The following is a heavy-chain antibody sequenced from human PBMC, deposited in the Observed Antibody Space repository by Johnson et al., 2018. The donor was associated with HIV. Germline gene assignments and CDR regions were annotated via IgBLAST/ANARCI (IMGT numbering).Heavy chain of an antibody. J-gene: IGHJ3*02. CDR1: GFTFDEYG. V-gene: IGHV3-20*04. CDR2: INWNGGST. CDR3: ARGRFPEYIDIASGAFDI. D-gene: IGHD5-12*01. Sequence: MQLVESGGGVVRPGGSLRLSCAASGFTFDEYGLSWVRQVPGKGLEWVSGINWNGGSTNYADSVKGRFTISRDNAKNSLYLQMNSLRAEDTAVYYCARGRFPEYIDIASGAFDIWGQGTMVTVSS.